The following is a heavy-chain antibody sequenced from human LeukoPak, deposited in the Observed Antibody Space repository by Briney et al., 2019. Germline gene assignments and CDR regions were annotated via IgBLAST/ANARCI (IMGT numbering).Heavy chain of an antibody. D-gene: IGHD3-10*01. J-gene: IGHJ4*02. CDR2: IYYTGNT. V-gene: IGHV4-61*01. CDR3: ARDLNYSGSGSYDY. Sequence: PSETLSLTCTVSGGSISSISYYWSWIRQPPGKGLEWIGSIYYTGNTNYNPSLKSRVTISVDTSKNQFSLQLSSVTAADTAVYYCARDLNYSGSGSYDYWGQGTLVTVSS. CDR1: GGSISSISYY.